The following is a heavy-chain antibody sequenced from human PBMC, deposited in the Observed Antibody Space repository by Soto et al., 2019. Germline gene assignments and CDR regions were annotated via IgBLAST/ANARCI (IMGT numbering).Heavy chain of an antibody. CDR2: VYYSGGT. Sequence: QVQLQESGPGLVKPSETLSLSCNVSGGSISGHYWSWVRQTPGKGLEWIGYVYYSGGTNYNPSLKTRVTFSVDTSKNHFSLMLTSVTAADTAVYYCARGPYYDQIRNYYYMDVWGKGTTVTVSS. D-gene: IGHD3-16*01. V-gene: IGHV4-59*11. CDR3: ARGPYYDQIRNYYYMDV. CDR1: GGSISGHY. J-gene: IGHJ6*03.